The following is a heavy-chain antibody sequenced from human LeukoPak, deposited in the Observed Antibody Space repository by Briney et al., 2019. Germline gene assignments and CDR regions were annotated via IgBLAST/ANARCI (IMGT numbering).Heavy chain of an antibody. CDR1: GYTFTSYD. J-gene: IGHJ6*02. Sequence: ASVKVSCKASGYTFTSYDINWVRQATGQGLEWMGWMNPNSGNTGYAQKFQGRVTMTRNTSISTAYMELSSLRSEDTAVYYCARAGIAVAGISEYYYGMDVWGQGTTVTVSS. D-gene: IGHD6-19*01. CDR2: MNPNSGNT. CDR3: ARAGIAVAGISEYYYGMDV. V-gene: IGHV1-8*01.